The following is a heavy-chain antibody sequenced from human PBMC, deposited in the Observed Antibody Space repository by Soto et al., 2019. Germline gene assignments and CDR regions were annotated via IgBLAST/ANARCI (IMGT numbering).Heavy chain of an antibody. V-gene: IGHV3-73*01. CDR1: GFTFSGSA. Sequence: EVQLVESGGGLVQPGGSLKLSCAASGFTFSGSAMHWVRQASGKGLEWVGRIRSKANSYATAYAASVKGRFTISRDDSXXTAYLQMNSLKTEDTAVYYCTRHSAPYSALVAFHIWGQGTMVTVSS. D-gene: IGHD2-15*01. CDR2: IRSKANSYAT. CDR3: TRHSAPYSALVAFHI. J-gene: IGHJ3*02.